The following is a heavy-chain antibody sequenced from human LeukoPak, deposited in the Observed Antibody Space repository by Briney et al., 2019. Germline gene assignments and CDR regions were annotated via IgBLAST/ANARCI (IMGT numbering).Heavy chain of an antibody. CDR2: INPNSGGT. CDR3: ARDFRLGSPYYYYYYMDV. J-gene: IGHJ6*03. D-gene: IGHD3-10*01. CDR1: GYTFTGYC. Sequence: ASVKVSCKASGYTFTGYCMHWVRQAPGQGLEWMGWINPNSGGTNYAQKFQGRVTMTRDTSISTAYMELSRLRSDDTAVYYCARDFRLGSPYYYYYYMDVWGKGTTVTVSS. V-gene: IGHV1-2*02.